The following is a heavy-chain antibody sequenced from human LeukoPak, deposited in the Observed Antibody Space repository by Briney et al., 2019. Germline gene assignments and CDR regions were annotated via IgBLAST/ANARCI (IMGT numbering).Heavy chain of an antibody. CDR2: ISSSSSNI. J-gene: IGHJ4*02. D-gene: IGHD2-2*01. CDR3: ARGYQRPDY. Sequence: PGGSLRLSCAASGFTFSSYTINWIRQAPGKGPEWVSSISSSSSNIYCADSVKGRFTISRDNAKNSLYLQMNSLRVEDTAVYYCARGYQRPDYWGQGTLIIVSS. CDR1: GFTFSSYT. V-gene: IGHV3-21*01.